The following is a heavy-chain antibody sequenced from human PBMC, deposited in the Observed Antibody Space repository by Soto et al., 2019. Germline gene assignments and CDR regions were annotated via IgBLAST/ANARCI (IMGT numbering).Heavy chain of an antibody. Sequence: EVQLVESGGGLVQPGGSLRLSCAASGFTFSSYSMNWVRQAPGKGLEWVSYISSSSSTIYYADSVKGRFTISRDNAKNSLYLQMNSLRDEDTAVYYCARDPGRDGYTSRVGYFDYCGQGTLVTVSS. CDR1: GFTFSSYS. V-gene: IGHV3-48*02. CDR3: ARDPGRDGYTSRVGYFDY. CDR2: ISSSSSTI. D-gene: IGHD5-12*01. J-gene: IGHJ4*02.